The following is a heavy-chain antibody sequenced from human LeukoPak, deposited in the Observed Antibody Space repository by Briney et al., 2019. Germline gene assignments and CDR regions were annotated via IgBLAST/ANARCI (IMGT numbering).Heavy chain of an antibody. CDR2: IYTSGST. Sequence: PSETLSLTCTVSGGSISSSSYYWSWIRQPAGKGLEWIGRIYTSGSTNYNPSLKSRVTISVDTSKNQFSLKLSSVTAADTAVYYCARDLGSGYDPSFDYWGQGTLVTVSS. J-gene: IGHJ4*02. D-gene: IGHD5-12*01. CDR3: ARDLGSGYDPSFDY. V-gene: IGHV4-61*02. CDR1: GGSISSSSYY.